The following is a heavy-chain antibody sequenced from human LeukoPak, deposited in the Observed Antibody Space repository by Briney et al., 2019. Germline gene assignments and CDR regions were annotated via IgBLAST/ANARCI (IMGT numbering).Heavy chain of an antibody. CDR3: ARGRQWLIRGYGMDV. V-gene: IGHV3-53*01. CDR1: GFTVSSNY. D-gene: IGHD6-19*01. CDR2: IYSGGST. J-gene: IGHJ6*02. Sequence: PGGSLRLSCAASGFTVSSNYMSWVRQAPGKGLEWVSFIYSGGSTYYADSVKGRFTISRDNSKNTLYLQMNSLRAEDTAVYYCARGRQWLIRGYGMDVWGQGTTVTVSS.